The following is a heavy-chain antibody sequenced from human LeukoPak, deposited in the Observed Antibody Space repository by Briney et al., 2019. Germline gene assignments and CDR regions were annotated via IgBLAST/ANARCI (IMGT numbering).Heavy chain of an antibody. CDR3: ARDSSQWLVPVAFDI. V-gene: IGHV3-7*01. J-gene: IGHJ3*02. CDR2: IKQDGSEK. Sequence: GGSLRLSCAASGFTFSSYWMSWVRQAPGKGLEWVANIKQDGSEKYYVDSVKGRFTISRDNAKNSLYLQMNSLRAEDTAVYYCARDSSQWLVPVAFDIWGQGTMVTVSS. D-gene: IGHD6-19*01. CDR1: GFTFSSYW.